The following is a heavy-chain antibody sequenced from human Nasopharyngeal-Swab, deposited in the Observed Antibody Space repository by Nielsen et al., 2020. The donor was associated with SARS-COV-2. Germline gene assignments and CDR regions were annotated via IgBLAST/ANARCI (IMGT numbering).Heavy chain of an antibody. CDR2: TYYSGST. J-gene: IGHJ6*03. CDR1: GGSISSGGYY. D-gene: IGHD3-10*01. V-gene: IGHV4-31*03. Sequence: SETLSLTCTVSGGSISSGGYYWSWIRRHPGKGLEWIGYTYYSGSTYYNPSLKSRVTISVDTSKNQFSLKLSSVTAADTAVYYCARGRRTMVRGIIISRYYYYSMDVWGKGTTVTVSS. CDR3: ARGRRTMVRGIIISRYYYYSMDV.